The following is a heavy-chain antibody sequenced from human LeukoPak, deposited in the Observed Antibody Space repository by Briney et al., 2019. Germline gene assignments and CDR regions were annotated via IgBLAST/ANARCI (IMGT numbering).Heavy chain of an antibody. J-gene: IGHJ1*01. CDR3: ARDDLWFGELSAEYFHH. V-gene: IGHV3-11*04. D-gene: IGHD3-10*01. CDR1: GFTLSDYY. Sequence: GGSLRLSCAAAGFTLSDYYMSWIRQAPGKGLEWVSYISSSGSTIYYTDSVKGRFTISRDNAKNSLYLQMNSLRAEDTAVYYCARDDLWFGELSAEYFHHWGQGTLVTVSS. CDR2: ISSSGSTI.